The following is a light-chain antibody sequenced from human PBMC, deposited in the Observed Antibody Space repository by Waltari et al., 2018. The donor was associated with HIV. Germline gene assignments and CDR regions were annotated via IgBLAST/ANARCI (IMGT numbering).Light chain of an antibody. J-gene: IGKJ1*01. V-gene: IGKV1-8*01. CDR3: QQYYSYPRT. Sequence: AIRMTQSPSSFSASTGDRVTITCRARQGISSYLAWDQQKPGKAPTLLSYAASTLQSGVPSRFSGSGSGTDFTLTISCLQSEDFATYYCQQYYSYPRTFGQGTKVEIK. CDR1: QGISSY. CDR2: AAS.